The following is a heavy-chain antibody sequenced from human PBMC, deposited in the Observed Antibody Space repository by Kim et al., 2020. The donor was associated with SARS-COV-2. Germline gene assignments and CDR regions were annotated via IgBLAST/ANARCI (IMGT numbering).Heavy chain of an antibody. Sequence: VKGRFTISRDNSKNTLYLQMSSLRAEDTAVYYCARLPPPTRFGSLWGSNYWGQGTLVTVSS. J-gene: IGHJ4*02. D-gene: IGHD3-16*01. V-gene: IGHV3-30*15. CDR3: ARLPPPTRFGSLWGSNY.